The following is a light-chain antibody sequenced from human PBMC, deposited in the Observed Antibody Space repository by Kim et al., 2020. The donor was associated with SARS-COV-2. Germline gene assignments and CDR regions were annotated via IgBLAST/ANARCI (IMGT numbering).Light chain of an antibody. CDR3: QTWGTGIQV. V-gene: IGLV4-69*01. CDR2: LTSDGSH. J-gene: IGLJ3*02. Sequence: QPVLTQSPSASASLGASVKLTCTLNSGHSSYAIAWHQQQPEKGPRYLMKLTSDGSHSRGDGIPDRFSGSSSGAERYLTISSLQSEDEADYYCQTWGTGIQVFGGGTKLTVL. CDR1: SGHSSYA.